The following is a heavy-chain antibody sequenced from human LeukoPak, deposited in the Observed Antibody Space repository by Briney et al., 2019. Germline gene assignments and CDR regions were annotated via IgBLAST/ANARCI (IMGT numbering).Heavy chain of an antibody. J-gene: IGHJ4*02. Sequence: GGSLRLSCAASGFTFSSYSMNRVRQAPGKGLEWVSSISSSSSYIYYADSVKGRFTISRDNAKNSLYLQMNSLRAEDTAVYYCARDGLVWFGELYYFDYWGQGTLVTVSS. CDR1: GFTFSSYS. D-gene: IGHD3-10*01. CDR2: ISSSSSYI. V-gene: IGHV3-21*01. CDR3: ARDGLVWFGELYYFDY.